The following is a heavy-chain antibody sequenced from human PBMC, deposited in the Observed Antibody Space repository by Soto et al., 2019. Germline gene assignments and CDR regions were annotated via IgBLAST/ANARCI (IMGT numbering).Heavy chain of an antibody. CDR1: GFSLRTTGVG. Sequence: QITLKESGPTLVKPTQTLTLTCTYSGFSLRTTGVGVGWIRQPPGKALEWLGIIYWDDDKRYSPSLKSRLTLTSDISKSQVVLTMTNMGTVDTATYFCAHTWGLPFDYWGPGNLVIVSS. D-gene: IGHD3-16*01. J-gene: IGHJ4*02. CDR3: AHTWGLPFDY. V-gene: IGHV2-5*02. CDR2: IYWDDDK.